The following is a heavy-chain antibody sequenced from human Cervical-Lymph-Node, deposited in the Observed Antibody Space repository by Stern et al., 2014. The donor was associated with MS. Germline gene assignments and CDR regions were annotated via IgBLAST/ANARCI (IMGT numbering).Heavy chain of an antibody. V-gene: IGHV1-3*01. CDR1: GYTFTSYP. D-gene: IGHD2-21*02. Sequence: VQLVQSGAEVKKPGASVKVSCKASGYTFTSYPIHWVRQAPGQRLEWMGWINGDNGNTQYSQKFQGIVTITSDRSASTAYMEVSSLTSEDTAVYYCARDSGHIAVLTPPNWFDPWGPGTLVIVSS. CDR2: INGDNGNT. J-gene: IGHJ5*02. CDR3: ARDSGHIAVLTPPNWFDP.